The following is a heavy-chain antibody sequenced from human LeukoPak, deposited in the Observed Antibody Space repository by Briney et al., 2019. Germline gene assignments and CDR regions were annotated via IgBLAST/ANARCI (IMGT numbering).Heavy chain of an antibody. CDR2: IRYEGNDK. D-gene: IGHD6-13*01. V-gene: IGHV3-30*02. Sequence: TGGSLRLSCAASGFIFSNYGMHWVRQAPGKGLEWVAFIRYEGNDKYYAGSVKGRFTISRDTSKNTLYLEMNNLRTEDTAVYYCARGWGDTYSSSWYYFDYWGQGTLVTVSS. J-gene: IGHJ4*02. CDR3: ARGWGDTYSSSWYYFDY. CDR1: GFIFSNYG.